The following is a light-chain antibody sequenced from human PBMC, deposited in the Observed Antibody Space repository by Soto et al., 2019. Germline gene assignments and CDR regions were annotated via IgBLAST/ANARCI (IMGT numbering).Light chain of an antibody. Sequence: DLQMTQSPSSLSASVGDRVTITCRASQSITNYLNWYQQKPGKAPSLLIYAASSLQSGVPSRFSGSGSGTDFTLTISSLQPEDFATYYCQQSYSTPWTFGQGTKVEIK. CDR2: AAS. J-gene: IGKJ1*01. V-gene: IGKV1-39*01. CDR1: QSITNY. CDR3: QQSYSTPWT.